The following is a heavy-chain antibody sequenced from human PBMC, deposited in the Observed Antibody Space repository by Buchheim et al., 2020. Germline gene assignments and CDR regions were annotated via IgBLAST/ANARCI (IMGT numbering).Heavy chain of an antibody. V-gene: IGHV3-21*01. CDR2: VGSGHHT. J-gene: IGHJ4*02. CDR1: GFSFSPFG. Sequence: DVQLVESGGGLVMPGGSLTLSCVTSGFSFSPFGMTWVRQAPGKGLEWVATVGSGHHTFYADLVEGRFTVSRDTARSSGCMQLNSLRAEDTAVYFCARDFSGWSRDYWGQGTL. CDR3: ARDFSGWSRDY. D-gene: IGHD6-19*01.